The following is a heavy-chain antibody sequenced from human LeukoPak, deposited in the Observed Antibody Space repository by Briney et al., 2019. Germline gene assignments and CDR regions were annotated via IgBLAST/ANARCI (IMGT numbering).Heavy chain of an antibody. V-gene: IGHV3-23*01. CDR2: ISGSGGST. CDR1: GFTCSSYA. Sequence: GGSLRLSCAASGFTCSSYAMSWVRQAPGKGLEWVSAISGSGGSTYYADSVKGRFTISRDNSKNTLYLQMNSLRAEDTAVYYCAKSPEYYYYYMDVWGKETTVTVSS. J-gene: IGHJ6*03. CDR3: AKSPEYYYYYMDV.